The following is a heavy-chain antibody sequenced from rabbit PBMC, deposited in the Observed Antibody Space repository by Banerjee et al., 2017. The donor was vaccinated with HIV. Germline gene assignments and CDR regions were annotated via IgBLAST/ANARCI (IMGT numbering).Heavy chain of an antibody. CDR3: ARPYGGRAGVGPYGYGLNL. J-gene: IGHJ4*01. V-gene: IGHV1S47*01. CDR1: GFDFSSYG. D-gene: IGHD6-1*01. CDR2: IEIGDGDT. Sequence: QEQLVESGGGLVQPGGSLKLSCKASGFDFSSYGVSWVRQAPGKGLEWIGCIEIGDGDTYYASWAKGRFTISATSSTTVTLQMTSLTAADTATYFCARPYGGRAGVGPYGYGLNLWGQGTLVTVS.